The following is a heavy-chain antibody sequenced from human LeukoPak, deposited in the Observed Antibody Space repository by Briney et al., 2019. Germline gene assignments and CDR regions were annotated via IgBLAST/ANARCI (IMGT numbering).Heavy chain of an antibody. J-gene: IGHJ6*02. Sequence: SETLSLTCTVSGGSISSGDYYWSWIRQPPGKGLEWIGYIYYSGSTYYNPSLKSRVTISVDTSKNQFSLKLSSVTAADTAVYYCARDRYYYDSSGSENYYGMDVWGQGTTVTVSS. CDR2: IYYSGST. D-gene: IGHD3-22*01. CDR1: GGSISSGDYY. CDR3: ARDRYYYDSSGSENYYGMDV. V-gene: IGHV4-30-4*02.